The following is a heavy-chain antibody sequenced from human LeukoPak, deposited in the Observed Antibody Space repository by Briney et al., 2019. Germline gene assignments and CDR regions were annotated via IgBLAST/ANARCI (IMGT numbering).Heavy chain of an antibody. Sequence: GGSLRLSCAASGFTFDDYATHWVRQAPGKGLEWVSLISGDGGSTYYADSVKGRFTISRDNSKNSLYLQMNSLRTEDTALYYCAKVKYYYASSLFDYWGPGTLVTVSS. V-gene: IGHV3-43*02. D-gene: IGHD3-22*01. CDR1: GFTFDDYA. CDR2: ISGDGGST. CDR3: AKVKYYYASSLFDY. J-gene: IGHJ4*02.